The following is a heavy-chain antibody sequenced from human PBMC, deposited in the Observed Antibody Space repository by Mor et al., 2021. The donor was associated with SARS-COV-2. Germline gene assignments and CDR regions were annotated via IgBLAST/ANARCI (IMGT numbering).Heavy chain of an antibody. CDR2: VYYSANT. Sequence: KGLEWLGTVYYSANTFYNPSLKGRVTISVDASKNQFSLKLSSVTAADTAVYYCARDGVATGYFDYWGQGALVTVSS. D-gene: IGHD5-12*01. CDR3: ARDGVATGYFDY. V-gene: IGHV4-39*07. J-gene: IGHJ4*02.